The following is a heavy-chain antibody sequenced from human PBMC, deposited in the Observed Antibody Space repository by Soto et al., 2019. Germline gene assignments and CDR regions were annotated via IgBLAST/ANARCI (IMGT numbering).Heavy chain of an antibody. J-gene: IGHJ5*02. CDR3: ARFGETGWFYP. Sequence: PSETLSLTCTVSGGSISSYYWSWIRQPPGKGLEWIGYIYYSGSTNYNPSLKSRVTISVDTSKNQFSLKLSSVTAADTAVHYCARFGETGWFYPWGQGTLVTVSS. V-gene: IGHV4-59*08. D-gene: IGHD3-10*01. CDR2: IYYSGST. CDR1: GGSISSYY.